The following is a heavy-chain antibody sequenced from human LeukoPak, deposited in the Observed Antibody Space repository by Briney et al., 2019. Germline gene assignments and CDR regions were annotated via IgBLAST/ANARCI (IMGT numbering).Heavy chain of an antibody. Sequence: GASVKVSCKASGYTFTSYGISWVRQAPGQGLEWMGWISAYNGNTNYAQKLQGRVTMTTDTSTSTAYMELRSLRSDDTAVYYCAKVRVIARTPSTRSDPSGPGTLVTVSS. J-gene: IGHJ5*01. CDR3: AKVRVIARTPSTRSDP. V-gene: IGHV1-18*01. D-gene: IGHD2/OR15-2a*01. CDR1: GYTFTSYG. CDR2: ISAYNGNT.